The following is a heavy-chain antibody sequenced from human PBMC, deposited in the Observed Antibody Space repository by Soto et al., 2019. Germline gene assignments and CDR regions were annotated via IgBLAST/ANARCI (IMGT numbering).Heavy chain of an antibody. CDR3: ARRSSWYYYYGMDV. V-gene: IGHV1-18*01. CDR2: ISAYNGNT. Sequence: ASVKVSCKASGGTFSSYGISWVRQAPGQGLEWMGWISAYNGNTNYAQKLQGRVTMTTDTSTSTAYMELRSLRSDDTAVYYCARRSSWYYYYGMDVWGQGTTVTVSS. J-gene: IGHJ6*02. D-gene: IGHD6-13*01. CDR1: GGTFSSYG.